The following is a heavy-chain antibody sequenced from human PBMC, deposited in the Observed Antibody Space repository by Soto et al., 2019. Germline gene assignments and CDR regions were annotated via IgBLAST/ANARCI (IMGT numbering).Heavy chain of an antibody. CDR1: GFTFSSYA. Sequence: GGSLRLSCAASGFTFSSYAMSWVRLAPGKGKEWVSLISGSGGGTYYSDPVKGRFTISRDNSKNTLYLQMNSLRAEDTVVYYCAKHAAAAAPDYWGQGTLVTVPQ. J-gene: IGHJ4*02. D-gene: IGHD6-13*01. CDR2: ISGSGGGT. CDR3: AKHAAAAAPDY. V-gene: IGHV3-23*01.